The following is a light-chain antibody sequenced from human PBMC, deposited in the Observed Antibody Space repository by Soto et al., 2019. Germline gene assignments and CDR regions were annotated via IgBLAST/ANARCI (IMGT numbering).Light chain of an antibody. V-gene: IGKV1-9*01. J-gene: IGKJ5*01. CDR3: QQLKTYPLT. CDR1: QEISSN. Sequence: DIQLTQSPSFLSASVGDRVTITCRASQEISSNLAWYQQMPGKAPKFLIYAASTLQSGVPSRFSGSGSGTEFTLTIISLQPEVFATYYCQQLKTYPLTFGQGTRLDIK. CDR2: AAS.